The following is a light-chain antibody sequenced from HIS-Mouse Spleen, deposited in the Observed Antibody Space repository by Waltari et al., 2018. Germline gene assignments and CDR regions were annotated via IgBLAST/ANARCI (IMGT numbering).Light chain of an antibody. CDR1: SSDVGSYTL. CDR2: EGS. J-gene: IGLJ2*01. V-gene: IGLV2-14*02. Sequence: QSALTQPASVSGSPGQSITISCTGTSSDVGSYTLVSWYQQHPGKAPKLMIYEGSKRPSGVSNRFSGSNSGNTATLTISRVEAGDEADYYCQVWDSSSDHVVFGGGTKLTVL. CDR3: QVWDSSSDHVV.